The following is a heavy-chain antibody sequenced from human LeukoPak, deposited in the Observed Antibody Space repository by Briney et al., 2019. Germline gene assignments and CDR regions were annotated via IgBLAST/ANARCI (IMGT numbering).Heavy chain of an antibody. CDR3: AKDLGISVVPAATTYYYYYGMDV. V-gene: IGHV3-9*01. J-gene: IGHJ6*02. CDR1: GFTFDDYA. D-gene: IGHD2-2*01. CDR2: ISWNSGSI. Sequence: PGRSLRLSCAASGFTFDDYAMHGVRQAPGKGLEWVSGISWNSGSIGYADSVKGRFTISRDNAKNSLYLQMNSLRAEDTALYYCAKDLGISVVPAATTYYYYYGMDVWGQGTTVTVSS.